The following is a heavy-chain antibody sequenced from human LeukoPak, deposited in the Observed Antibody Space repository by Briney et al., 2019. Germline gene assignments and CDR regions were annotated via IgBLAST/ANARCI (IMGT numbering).Heavy chain of an antibody. J-gene: IGHJ4*02. CDR3: ARQDVAMIAFDY. Sequence: PSETLSLTCTVSGGSISSSSYYWGWIRQPPGKGLEWIGGIYYSGSTYYNPSLKSRVTISVDTSKNQFSLELSSVTAADTAVYYCARQDVAMIAFDYWGQGTLVTVSS. CDR1: GGSISSSSYY. CDR2: IYYSGST. D-gene: IGHD3-22*01. V-gene: IGHV4-39*01.